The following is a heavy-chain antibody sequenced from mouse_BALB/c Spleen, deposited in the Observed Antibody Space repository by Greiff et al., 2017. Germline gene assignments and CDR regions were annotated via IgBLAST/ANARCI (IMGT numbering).Heavy chain of an antibody. CDR1: GFSLTSYG. D-gene: IGHD2-10*02. CDR3: AKNPYGNYWYFDV. V-gene: IGHV2-5-1*01. J-gene: IGHJ1*01. CDR2: IWRGGST. Sequence: VKLVESGPSLVQPSQSLSITCTVSGFSLTSYGVHWVRQSPGKGLEWLGVIWRGGSTDYNAAFMSRLSITKDNSKSQVFFKMNSLQADDTAIYYCAKNPYGNYWYFDVWGAGTTVTVSS.